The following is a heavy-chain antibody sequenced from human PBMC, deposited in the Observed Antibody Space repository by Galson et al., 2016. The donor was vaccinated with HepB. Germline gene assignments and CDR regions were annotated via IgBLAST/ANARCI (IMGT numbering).Heavy chain of an antibody. V-gene: IGHV3-23*01. J-gene: IGHJ4*02. D-gene: IGHD1-26*01. CDR3: ARGDIVGAIFDY. CDR2: ISGSGATT. Sequence: SLRLSCAASGFTFSNYAMSWVRQAPGKGLEWVSTISGSGATTYYADSVKDRFTISRDNAKNSLYLQMNSLRAEDTAVYYCARGDIVGAIFDYWGQGTLVTVSS. CDR1: GFTFSNYA.